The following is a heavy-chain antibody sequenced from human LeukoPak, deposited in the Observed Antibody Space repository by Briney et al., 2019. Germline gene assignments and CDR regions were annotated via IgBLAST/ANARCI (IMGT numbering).Heavy chain of an antibody. CDR1: GFTFSSYE. CDR3: ARDNYGDFFDY. V-gene: IGHV3-48*03. J-gene: IGHJ4*02. CDR2: ISSSGSTI. D-gene: IGHD4-11*01. Sequence: GGSLRLSCAASGFTFSSYEMNWVRQAPGKGLEWVSYISSSGSTIYYADSVKGRFTISRDNAKNSLYLQMNSLRAEDTAVYYYARDNYGDFFDYWGQGTLVTVSS.